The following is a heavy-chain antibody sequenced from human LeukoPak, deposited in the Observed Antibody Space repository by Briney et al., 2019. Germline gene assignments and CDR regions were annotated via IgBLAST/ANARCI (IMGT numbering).Heavy chain of an antibody. CDR3: AIQPGARLGIY. V-gene: IGHV3-21*01. D-gene: IGHD7-27*01. CDR1: GFTFRSYS. Sequence: GGSLRLSCAASGFTFRSYSMNWVRQAPGKGLEWVSSISSSSSYIYYADSVKGRFTISRDNAKNSLYLQMNSLRAEDTAVYYCAIQPGARLGIYWGQGTLVTVSS. CDR2: ISSSSSYI. J-gene: IGHJ4*02.